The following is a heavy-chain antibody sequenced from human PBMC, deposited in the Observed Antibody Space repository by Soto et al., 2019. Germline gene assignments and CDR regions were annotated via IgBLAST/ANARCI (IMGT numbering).Heavy chain of an antibody. CDR1: GYTFSTYA. V-gene: IGHV1-3*01. Sequence: DSVKVYCKASGYTFSTYAMHWVRQAPGQSLEWVGWINGGTGQTRYSQRFQDRVTITRDTPASTANMELTSLTSEDTAVYYCARVNGMEENYYYGGLHIWGQGTMVTVYS. D-gene: IGHD1-1*01. CDR3: ARVNGMEENYYYGGLHI. CDR2: INGGTGQT. J-gene: IGHJ6*02.